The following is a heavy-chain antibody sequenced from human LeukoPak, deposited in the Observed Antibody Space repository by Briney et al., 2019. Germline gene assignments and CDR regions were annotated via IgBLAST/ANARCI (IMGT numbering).Heavy chain of an antibody. CDR2: INANGGST. V-gene: IGHV3-23*01. J-gene: IGHJ3*02. D-gene: IGHD7-27*01. CDR1: GITFSSYA. CDR3: ATWGLDAFEI. Sequence: GGSLRLSCAGSGITFSSYAMSWVRQAPGKGLEWVSNINANGGSTYYAGSVKGRFAISRDNSKNTLFLQMSSLRAEDTAVYYCATWGLDAFEIWGQGTMVTVSS.